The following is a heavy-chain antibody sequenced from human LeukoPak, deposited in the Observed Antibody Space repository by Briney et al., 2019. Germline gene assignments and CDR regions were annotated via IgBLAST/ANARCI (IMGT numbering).Heavy chain of an antibody. CDR3: ARDRGGDYVWGSYRYPETYYFDY. CDR1: GGSISSYY. V-gene: IGHV4-4*07. J-gene: IGHJ4*02. D-gene: IGHD3-16*02. CDR2: IYTSGST. Sequence: SETLSLTCTVSGGSISSYYWSWIRQPAGKGLEWIGRIYTSGSTNYNPSLKSRVTMLVDTSKNQFSLKLSSVTAADTAVYYCARDRGGDYVWGSYRYPETYYFDYWGQGTLVTVSS.